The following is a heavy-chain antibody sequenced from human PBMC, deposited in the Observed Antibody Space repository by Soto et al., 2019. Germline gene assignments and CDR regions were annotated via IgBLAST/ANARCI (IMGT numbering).Heavy chain of an antibody. D-gene: IGHD1-26*01. V-gene: IGHV3-66*01. CDR2: IYSGGST. Sequence: GSLRLSCAASGFTVSSNYMSWVRQAPGKGLEWVSVIYSGGSTYYVDSVKGRFTISRDNSKNTLYLQMNSLRAEDTAVYYCARDPGRSYGPDWGQGTLVTVSS. CDR1: GFTVSSNY. CDR3: ARDPGRSYGPD. J-gene: IGHJ4*02.